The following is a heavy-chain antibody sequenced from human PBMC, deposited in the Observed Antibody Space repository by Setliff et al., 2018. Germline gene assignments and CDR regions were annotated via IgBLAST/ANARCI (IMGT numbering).Heavy chain of an antibody. J-gene: IGHJ4*02. D-gene: IGHD3-16*01. CDR2: ISIGGSTL. Sequence: GGSLRLSCEASGFTFSSYEMNWVRQAPGKGLEWVSYISIGGSTLYYADSVRGRFTISRDNAKNSLYMEMNSLRVEDTAVYYCVKEVVTYVYDYWGQGTLVTVSS. CDR3: VKEVVTYVYDY. CDR1: GFTFSSYE. V-gene: IGHV3-48*03.